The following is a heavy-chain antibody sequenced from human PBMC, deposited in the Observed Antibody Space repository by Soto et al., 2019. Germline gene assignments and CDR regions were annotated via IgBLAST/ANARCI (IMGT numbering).Heavy chain of an antibody. CDR3: ARDFVGYCTNGVCDSFDY. D-gene: IGHD2-8*01. CDR1: GFTFDDYG. V-gene: IGHV3-20*04. J-gene: IGHJ4*02. CDR2: INWNGGST. Sequence: EVQLVESGGGVVRPGGSLRLSCAASGFTFDDYGMSWVRQAPGKGLEWVSGINWNGGSTGYADSVKGRFTISRDNAKNSLYLQMNSLRAEDTALYYCARDFVGYCTNGVCDSFDYWGQGTLVTVSA.